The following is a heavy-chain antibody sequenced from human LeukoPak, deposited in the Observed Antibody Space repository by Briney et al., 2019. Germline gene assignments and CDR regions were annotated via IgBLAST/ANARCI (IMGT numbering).Heavy chain of an antibody. D-gene: IGHD5-18*01. Sequence: PGGSLRLSCAASGFTFTNNFMSWVRQVPGKGLEWVANIKQDGSEKTYADSVRGRFTIFRDNAKDSVYLQMNSLRAEDTALYYCARDRARGYSYGLDAFDIWGQGTMVTVSS. J-gene: IGHJ3*02. CDR3: ARDRARGYSYGLDAFDI. V-gene: IGHV3-7*03. CDR2: IKQDGSEK. CDR1: GFTFTNNF.